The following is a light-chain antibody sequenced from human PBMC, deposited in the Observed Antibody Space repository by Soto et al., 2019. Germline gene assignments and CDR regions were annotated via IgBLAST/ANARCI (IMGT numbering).Light chain of an antibody. V-gene: IGLV2-11*01. CDR2: DVS. CDR3: CSYAGSPRYV. CDR1: SSDVGGYNY. J-gene: IGLJ1*01. Sequence: QSALTQPRSVSGSPGQSVTISCTGTSSDVGGYNYVSWYQQHPGKAPKVMIYDVSGRPSGVPDRFSGSKSGNTASLTISGLQAEDEADYYCCSYAGSPRYVFGTGTNLTVL.